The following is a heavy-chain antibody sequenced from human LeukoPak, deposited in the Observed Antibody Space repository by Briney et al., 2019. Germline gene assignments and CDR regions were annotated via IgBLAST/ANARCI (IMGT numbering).Heavy chain of an antibody. CDR1: GYTFTSYD. J-gene: IGHJ3*02. CDR2: MNPNSGNT. CDR3: ARDHYYDSSGPLDAFDI. D-gene: IGHD3-22*01. V-gene: IGHV1-8*01. Sequence: ASVKVSCTASGYTFTSYDINWVRQATGQGLEWMGWMNPNSGNTGYAQKLQGRVTMTTDTSTSTAYMELRSLRSDDTAVYYCARDHYYDSSGPLDAFDIWGQGTMVTVSS.